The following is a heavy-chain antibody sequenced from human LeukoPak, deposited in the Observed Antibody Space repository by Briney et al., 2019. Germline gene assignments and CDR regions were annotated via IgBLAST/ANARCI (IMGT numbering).Heavy chain of an antibody. CDR3: ARDKPSGDPEASHGDYYYGMDV. CDR2: IIPIFGTA. V-gene: IGHV1-69*13. D-gene: IGHD3-10*01. Sequence: SVKVSCKASGCTFSSYAISWVRQAHGQGLEWMGGIIPIFGTANYAQKFQGRVTITADESTSTAYMELSSLRSEDTAVYYCARDKPSGDPEASHGDYYYGMDVWGQGTTVTVSS. J-gene: IGHJ6*02. CDR1: GCTFSSYA.